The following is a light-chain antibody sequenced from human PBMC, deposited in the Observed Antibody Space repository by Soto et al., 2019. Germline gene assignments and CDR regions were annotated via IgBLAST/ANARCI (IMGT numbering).Light chain of an antibody. J-gene: IGKJ5*01. CDR1: QSVLYSSNNKNY. CDR3: QQYYSTPLEP. Sequence: DIVMTQSPDSLAVSLGERATINCRSSQSVLYSSNNKNYLAWYQQKPGQPPKLLIYWASTRESGVPDRFSGSGSGTDFTLTISSLQAEDVAVYYCQQYYSTPLEPFGQGTRLEIK. CDR2: WAS. V-gene: IGKV4-1*01.